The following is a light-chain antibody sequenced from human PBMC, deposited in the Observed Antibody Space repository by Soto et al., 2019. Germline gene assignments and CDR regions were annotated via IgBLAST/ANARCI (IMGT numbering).Light chain of an antibody. CDR3: QQYNNWPFS. CDR2: GAS. Sequence: VLTQAPGTLSLSPGDSATLSCWASQGVTSKLAWYQQKPGQAPRLLISGASNMATGVPDRFSGSGSGTDFTLTISRLEPDDFALYYCQQYNNWPFSFGQGRRLEIK. CDR1: QGVTSK. V-gene: IGKV3-20*01. J-gene: IGKJ5*01.